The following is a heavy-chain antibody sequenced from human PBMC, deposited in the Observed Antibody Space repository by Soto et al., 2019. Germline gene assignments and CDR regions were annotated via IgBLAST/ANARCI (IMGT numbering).Heavy chain of an antibody. CDR3: TGGAPTILLRYFDWSSTPPGGYYFDY. J-gene: IGHJ4*02. Sequence: PGGSLRLSCTASGFTFGDYAMSWFRQAPGKGLEWVGFIRSKAYGGTTEYAASVKGRFTISRDDSKSIAYLQMNSLITEDTAVYYCTGGAPTILLRYFDWSSTPPGGYYFDYWGQGTLVTVSS. V-gene: IGHV3-49*03. CDR1: GFTFGDYA. D-gene: IGHD3-9*01. CDR2: IRSKAYGGTT.